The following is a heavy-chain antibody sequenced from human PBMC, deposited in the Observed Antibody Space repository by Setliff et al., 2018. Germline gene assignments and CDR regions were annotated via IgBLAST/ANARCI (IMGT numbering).Heavy chain of an antibody. CDR2: MYYGGGGST. V-gene: IGHV4-39*07. D-gene: IGHD3-3*01. CDR1: GASVSGNSYY. J-gene: IGHJ6*03. Sequence: PSETLSLTCTVSGASVSGNSYYWGWIRQPPGKGLEWIGSMYYGGGGSTYYNASLKSRVTISLDTSKNQFSLSLSSVTAADTAVYYCARMSGFQYMDVWGKGTTVTVSS. CDR3: ARMSGFQYMDV.